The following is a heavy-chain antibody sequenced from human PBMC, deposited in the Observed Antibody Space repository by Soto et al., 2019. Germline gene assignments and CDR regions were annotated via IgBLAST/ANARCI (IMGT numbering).Heavy chain of an antibody. J-gene: IGHJ4*02. Sequence: GGSLRLSCAASGFTFSSSAMSWVRQAPGKRLEWVSAISGSGGSTYYADSVKGRFTISRDNSKNTQYLQMNSLRAEDTAVYYCARVRPIVGATYLDYWGQGTLVNVSS. CDR3: ARVRPIVGATYLDY. D-gene: IGHD1-26*01. CDR1: GFTFSSSA. CDR2: ISGSGGST. V-gene: IGHV3-23*01.